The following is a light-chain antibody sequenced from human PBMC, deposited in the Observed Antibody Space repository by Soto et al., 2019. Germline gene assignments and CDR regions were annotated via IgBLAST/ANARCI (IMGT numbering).Light chain of an antibody. CDR1: QSVSSY. V-gene: IGKV3-11*01. Sequence: TLSCRASQSVSSYLAWYQQKPGQAPRLLIYDASNRATGIPARFSGSGSGTDFTLTISSLEPEDFAVYYCQQRSNWPPITFGQGTRLEIK. CDR2: DAS. CDR3: QQRSNWPPIT. J-gene: IGKJ5*01.